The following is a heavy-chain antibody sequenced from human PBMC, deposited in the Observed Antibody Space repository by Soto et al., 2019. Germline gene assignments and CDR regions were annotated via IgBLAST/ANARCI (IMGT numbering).Heavy chain of an antibody. D-gene: IGHD4-17*01. CDR1: GFTFSSYA. Sequence: PGGSLRLSCAASGFTFSSYAMSWVRHAPGKGLEWVSAISGSGGSTYYADSVKGRFTISRDNSKNTLYLQMNSLRAEDTAVYYCAKDVAGPTAPGVWGQGTLVTVSS. CDR3: AKDVAGPTAPGV. V-gene: IGHV3-23*01. CDR2: ISGSGGST. J-gene: IGHJ4*02.